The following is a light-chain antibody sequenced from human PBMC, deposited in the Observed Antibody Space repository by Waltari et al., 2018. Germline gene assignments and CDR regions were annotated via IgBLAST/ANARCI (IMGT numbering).Light chain of an antibody. CDR1: QSIAKF. Sequence: DIQMTQSPSSLSASVGDRVTITCRASQSIAKFLNWYQQKPGKAPKLLIYAASYLQSGVPSRFSGSGSGTDFTLTLTGLQPEDFATYYCQRYNSYPITFGPGTKVDI. CDR3: QRYNSYPIT. V-gene: IGKV1-39*01. CDR2: AAS. J-gene: IGKJ3*01.